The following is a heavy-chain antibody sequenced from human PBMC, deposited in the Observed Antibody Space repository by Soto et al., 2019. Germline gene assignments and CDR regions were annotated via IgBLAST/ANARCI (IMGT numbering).Heavy chain of an antibody. Sequence: SETLSLTCAVSGYSISSGYYWGWIRQPPGKGLEWIGSIYHSGSTYYNPSVKSRVTISVDTSKNQFSLKLSSVTAADTAVYYCARSRGTMVRGVILNDAFDIWGQGSMVTVSS. D-gene: IGHD3-10*01. CDR1: GYSISSGYY. CDR3: ARSRGTMVRGVILNDAFDI. CDR2: IYHSGST. V-gene: IGHV4-38-2*01. J-gene: IGHJ3*02.